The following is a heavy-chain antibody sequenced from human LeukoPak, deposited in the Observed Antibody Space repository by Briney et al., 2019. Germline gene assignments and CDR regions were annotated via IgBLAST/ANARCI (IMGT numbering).Heavy chain of an antibody. D-gene: IGHD5-18*01. Sequence: ASAKVSCKASGYTFTGYYMHWVRQAPGQGLEWMGWINPNSGGTNYAQKFQGRVTMTRDTSISTAYMELSRLRSDDTAVYYCARARGYSYETYNWFVPWGQGTLVTVSS. J-gene: IGHJ5*02. CDR1: GYTFTGYY. V-gene: IGHV1-2*02. CDR2: INPNSGGT. CDR3: ARARGYSYETYNWFVP.